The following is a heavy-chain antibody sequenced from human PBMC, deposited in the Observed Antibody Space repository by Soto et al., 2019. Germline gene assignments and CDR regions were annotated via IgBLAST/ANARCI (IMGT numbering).Heavy chain of an antibody. J-gene: IGHJ3*02. CDR1: GFTFSTYG. Sequence: GGSLRLSXAASGFTFSTYGMHWVRQAPGKGLEWVALVWFDGSDKYSSDSVKGRFTISRDNSKNTLYLQMNRLRAEDTAVYYCARLYCSASSCYSVGGFDIWGQGTMVTVSS. D-gene: IGHD2-15*01. CDR3: ARLYCSASSCYSVGGFDI. CDR2: VWFDGSDK. V-gene: IGHV3-33*01.